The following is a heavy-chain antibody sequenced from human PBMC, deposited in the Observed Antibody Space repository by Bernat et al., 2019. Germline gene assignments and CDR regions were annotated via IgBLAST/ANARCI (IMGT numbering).Heavy chain of an antibody. CDR2: IYYGGST. CDR3: ARWAVAGGGY. V-gene: IGHV4-39*01. J-gene: IGHJ4*02. Sequence: QLQLQESGPGLVKPSETLSLTCTVSGGSISSSSYYWGWIRQPPGKGLEWIGSIYYGGSTYYNPSLKSRVTISVDTSKNQFSLKLSSVTAADTAVYYCARWAVAGGGYWGQGTLVTVSS. CDR1: GGSISSSSYY. D-gene: IGHD6-19*01.